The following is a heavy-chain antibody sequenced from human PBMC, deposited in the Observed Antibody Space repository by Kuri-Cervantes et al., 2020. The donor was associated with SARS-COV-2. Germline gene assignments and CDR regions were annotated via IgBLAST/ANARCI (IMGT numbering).Heavy chain of an antibody. J-gene: IGHJ5*02. CDR3: ARSSVCYYDWFDP. CDR2: IKQDGSEK. D-gene: IGHD1-26*01. CDR1: GFTFSTSA. V-gene: IGHV3-7*01. Sequence: GESLKISCTVSGFTFSTSAMSWVRQAPGKGLEWVANIKQDGSEKYYVDSVKGRFTISRDNAKNSLYLQMNSLRAEDTAVYYCARSSVCYYDWFDPWGQGTMVTVSS.